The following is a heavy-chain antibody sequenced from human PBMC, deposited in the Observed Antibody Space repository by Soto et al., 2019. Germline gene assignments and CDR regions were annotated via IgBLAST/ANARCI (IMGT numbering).Heavy chain of an antibody. Sequence: GGSLRLSCVGSGFTFSGYAMHWIRQAPGKAPEWVALISSDGSSTLYADSVRGRFTISRDNSRDTLYLQLNSVRPDDTAVFSCARGAYRYFDYWGRGTLVTVSS. CDR2: ISSDGSST. CDR3: ARGAYRYFDY. J-gene: IGHJ4*02. V-gene: IGHV3-30-3*01. D-gene: IGHD4-4*01. CDR1: GFTFSGYA.